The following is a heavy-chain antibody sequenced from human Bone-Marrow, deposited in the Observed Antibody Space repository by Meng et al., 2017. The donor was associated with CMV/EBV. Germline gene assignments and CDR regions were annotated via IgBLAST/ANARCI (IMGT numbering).Heavy chain of an antibody. V-gene: IGHV4-30-4*08. J-gene: IGHJ5*02. CDR2: IYYSGST. Sequence: SISSGDYYWSWIRQPPGKGLEWIGYIYYSGSTYYNPSFKSRVTISVDTSKNQFSLKLSSVTAADTAVYYCARLVVPAAIRGNNWFDPWGQGTLVTVSS. CDR3: ARLVVPAAIRGNNWFDP. D-gene: IGHD2-2*02. CDR1: SISSGDYY.